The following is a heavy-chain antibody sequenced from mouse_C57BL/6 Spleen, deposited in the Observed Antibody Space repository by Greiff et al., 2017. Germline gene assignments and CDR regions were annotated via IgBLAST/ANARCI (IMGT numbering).Heavy chain of an antibody. Sequence: QVQLQQSGPELVKPGASVKISCKASGYAFSSSWMNWVKQRPGKGLEWIGRIYPGDGDTNYNGKFKGKATLTADKSSSTAYMQHRSLTSEDSAVYFCAIFPTIVDWYFDVWGTGTTVTVSS. CDR2: IYPGDGDT. CDR1: GYAFSSSW. V-gene: IGHV1-82*01. CDR3: AIFPTIVDWYFDV. D-gene: IGHD1-1*01. J-gene: IGHJ1*03.